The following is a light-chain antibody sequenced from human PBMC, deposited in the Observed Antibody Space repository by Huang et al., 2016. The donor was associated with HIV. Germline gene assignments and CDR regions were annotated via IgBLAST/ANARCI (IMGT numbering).Light chain of an antibody. CDR1: QSVSSN. V-gene: IGKV3-15*01. CDR2: GAS. Sequence: EIVMTQPPVTLSVSPGESATLTCRASQSVSSNLARYQQKPGQLPRLLIYGASTRATGIPARFSGSGSGTEFTLTISNRQSEDFAVYYCQQSHDWPPYTFGQGTKLEIK. J-gene: IGKJ2*01. CDR3: QQSHDWPPYT.